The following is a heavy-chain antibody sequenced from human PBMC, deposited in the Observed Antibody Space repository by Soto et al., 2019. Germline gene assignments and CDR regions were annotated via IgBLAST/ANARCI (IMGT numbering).Heavy chain of an antibody. Sequence: QVQLVESGGGVVQPGRSLRLSCAASGFTFTNYAMHWVRQAPGKGLEWVALILSDGNTKYYADSVKGRLTISRDNSENTVFLQMNSLRAEDTAVYYCARGVMEISYESSGFEYWGQGALVTVSS. V-gene: IGHV3-33*05. CDR2: ILSDGNTK. CDR1: GFTFTNYA. D-gene: IGHD3-22*01. CDR3: ARGVMEISYESSGFEY. J-gene: IGHJ4*02.